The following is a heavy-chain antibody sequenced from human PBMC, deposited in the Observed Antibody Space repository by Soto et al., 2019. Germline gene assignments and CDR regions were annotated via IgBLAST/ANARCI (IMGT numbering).Heavy chain of an antibody. D-gene: IGHD2-15*01. CDR2: TYYRSKWYN. CDR3: ARGGGHCSGGSCYSHYYYAKDV. Sequence: SQTLSLTCAISGDSVSSYSAAWNWIRQSPSRGLEWLGRTYYRSKWYNDYAVSVKSRITINPNTSKNQFSLQLNSVTPEDTAVYYCARGGGHCSGGSCYSHYYYAKDVWGQGTTVTVSS. V-gene: IGHV6-1*01. J-gene: IGHJ6*02. CDR1: GDSVSSYSAA.